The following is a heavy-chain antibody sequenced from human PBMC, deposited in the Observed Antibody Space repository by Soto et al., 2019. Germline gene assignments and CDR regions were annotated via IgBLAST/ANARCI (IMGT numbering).Heavy chain of an antibody. J-gene: IGHJ6*02. Sequence: ASVKVSCKVSGYTLTELSMHWVRQAPGKGLEWMGGFDPEDGETIYAQKFQGRVTMTEDTSTDTAYMELSSLRSEDTAVYYCATDPGAATGDYYYYGMDVWGQGTTVTVSS. CDR2: FDPEDGET. V-gene: IGHV1-24*01. CDR3: ATDPGAATGDYYYYGMDV. D-gene: IGHD1-26*01. CDR1: GYTLTELS.